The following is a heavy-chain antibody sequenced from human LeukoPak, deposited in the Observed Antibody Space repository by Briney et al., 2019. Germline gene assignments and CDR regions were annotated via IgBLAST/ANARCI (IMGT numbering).Heavy chain of an antibody. J-gene: IGHJ4*02. Sequence: PGGSLRLSCAASGFTFSSYGMHWVRQAQGKGLEWVAVIWYDGSNKYYADSVKGRFTISRDNSENTLYLQMNSLRAEDTALYYCARDGETTGSISSWFDYWGQGTLVTVSS. V-gene: IGHV3-33*01. CDR2: IWYDGSNK. D-gene: IGHD6-13*01. CDR1: GFTFSSYG. CDR3: ARDGETTGSISSWFDY.